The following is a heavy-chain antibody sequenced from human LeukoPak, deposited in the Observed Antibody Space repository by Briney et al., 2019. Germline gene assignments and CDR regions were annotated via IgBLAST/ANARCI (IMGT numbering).Heavy chain of an antibody. D-gene: IGHD6-13*01. CDR1: GFIFSSYS. CDR3: ARRGSGVLSWYGHGGDY. CDR2: ISSSSSTI. V-gene: IGHV3-48*01. Sequence: GGSLRLSCAASGFIFSSYSMNWVRQAPGKGLEWVSYISSSSSTIYYADSVKGRFTISRDNAKNSLYLQVNSLRAEDTAVYYCARRGSGVLSWYGHGGDYWGQGTLVTVSS. J-gene: IGHJ4*02.